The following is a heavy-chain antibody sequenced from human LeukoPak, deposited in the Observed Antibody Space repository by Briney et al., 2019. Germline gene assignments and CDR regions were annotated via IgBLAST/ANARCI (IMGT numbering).Heavy chain of an antibody. D-gene: IGHD3-10*01. CDR2: ISGSGGST. V-gene: IGHV3-23*01. J-gene: IGHJ4*02. CDR3: AKDRYPTMVRGVSGESFDY. CDR1: GFTFSSYA. Sequence: GGSLRLSCAASGFTFSSYAMSWVRQAPGKGLEWVSAISGSGGSTYYADSVKGRFTISRDNSKNTLHLQMNSLRAEDTAVYYCAKDRYPTMVRGVSGESFDYWGQGTLVTVSS.